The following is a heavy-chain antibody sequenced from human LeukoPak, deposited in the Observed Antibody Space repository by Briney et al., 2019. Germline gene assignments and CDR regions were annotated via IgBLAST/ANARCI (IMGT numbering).Heavy chain of an antibody. Sequence: GASVTVSCKASGGTFSSYAISWVRQAPGQGLEWMGGIIPIFGTANYAQKFQGRVTITADESTSTAYMELSSLRSEDTAVYYCARQYYDYVWGSYRYPLYWGQGTLVTVSS. CDR3: ARQYYDYVWGSYRYPLY. J-gene: IGHJ4*02. V-gene: IGHV1-69*13. CDR1: GGTFSSYA. D-gene: IGHD3-16*02. CDR2: IIPIFGTA.